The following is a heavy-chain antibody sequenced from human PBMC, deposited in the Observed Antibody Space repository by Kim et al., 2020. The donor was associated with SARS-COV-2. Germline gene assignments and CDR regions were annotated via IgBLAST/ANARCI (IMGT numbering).Heavy chain of an antibody. J-gene: IGHJ4*02. Sequence: YYADSVKGRFSISRDSSKNTAWLQMNSLRVEDSAVYYCARGLRSGSQDYWGQGTLVIVSS. D-gene: IGHD3-3*01. V-gene: IGHV3-33*01. CDR3: ARGLRSGSQDY.